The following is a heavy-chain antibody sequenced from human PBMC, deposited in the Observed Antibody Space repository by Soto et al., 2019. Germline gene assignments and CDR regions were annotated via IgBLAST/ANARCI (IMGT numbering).Heavy chain of an antibody. D-gene: IGHD2-21*02. Sequence: ASVKVSCKASGYTFTSYAMHWVRQAPGQRLEWMGWINAGNGNTKYSQKFQGRVTITRDTSASTAYMELSSLRSEDTAVYYCARSIVVVTALDYWGQGSLVTVSS. V-gene: IGHV1-3*01. J-gene: IGHJ4*02. CDR3: ARSIVVVTALDY. CDR1: GYTFTSYA. CDR2: INAGNGNT.